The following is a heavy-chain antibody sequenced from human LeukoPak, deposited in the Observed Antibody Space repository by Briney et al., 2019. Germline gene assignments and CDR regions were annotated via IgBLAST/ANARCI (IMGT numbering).Heavy chain of an antibody. CDR3: ARGTIDYDILTGYSASWFDP. J-gene: IGHJ5*02. CDR2: INHSGST. D-gene: IGHD3-9*01. Sequence: PSETLSLTCAVYGGSFSGYYWSWIRQPPGKGLEWIGEINHSGSTNYNPSLKSRVTISVDTSMNQFSLKLSSVTAADTAVYYCARGTIDYDILTGYSASWFDPWGQGTLVTVSS. CDR1: GGSFSGYY. V-gene: IGHV4-34*01.